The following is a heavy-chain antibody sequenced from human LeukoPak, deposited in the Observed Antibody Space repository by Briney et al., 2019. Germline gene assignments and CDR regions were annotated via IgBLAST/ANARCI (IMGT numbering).Heavy chain of an antibody. CDR2: ISSSSSYI. Sequence: GGSLRLSCAASGFTFSSYSMNWVRQAPGKGLEWVSSISSSSSYIYYADSVKGRFTISRDNAKNSLYLQMNSLRAEDTALYYCAKDIGDILTGPTDYWGQGTLVTVSS. D-gene: IGHD3-9*01. J-gene: IGHJ4*02. V-gene: IGHV3-21*04. CDR3: AKDIGDILTGPTDY. CDR1: GFTFSSYS.